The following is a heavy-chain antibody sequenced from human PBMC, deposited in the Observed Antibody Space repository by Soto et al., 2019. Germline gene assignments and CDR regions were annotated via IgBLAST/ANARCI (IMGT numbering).Heavy chain of an antibody. CDR2: ISYDGSNK. D-gene: IGHD1-7*01. J-gene: IGHJ4*02. CDR1: GFTFSSYG. V-gene: IGHV3-30*03. CDR3: ASFITGTTDADY. Sequence: GGSLRLSCAASGFTFSSYGMHWVRQAPGKGLEWVAVISYDGSNKYYADSVKGRFTISRDNSKNTLYLQMNSLRAEDTAVYYCASFITGTTDADYWGQGT.